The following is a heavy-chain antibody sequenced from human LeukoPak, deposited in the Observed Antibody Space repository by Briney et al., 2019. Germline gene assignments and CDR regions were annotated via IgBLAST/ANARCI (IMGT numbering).Heavy chain of an antibody. CDR1: GGSISSYY. J-gene: IGHJ5*02. Sequence: PSETLSLTCTVSGGSISSYYWGWIRQPPGKGLEWIGSIYYSGTYYNPSLKSRVTISVDTSKNQFSLRLSSVTAADTSVYYCARRGLTTGWFDPWGQGTLVTVSS. D-gene: IGHD1-1*01. CDR3: ARRGLTTGWFDP. V-gene: IGHV4-39*01. CDR2: IYYSGT.